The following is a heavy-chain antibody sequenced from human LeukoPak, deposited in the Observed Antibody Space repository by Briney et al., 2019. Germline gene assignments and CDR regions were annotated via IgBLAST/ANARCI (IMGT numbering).Heavy chain of an antibody. V-gene: IGHV1-69*02. CDR2: IIPIFGIT. J-gene: IGHJ4*02. D-gene: IGHD2-2*01. CDR1: GYTFTGYY. CDR3: ARWAPSCSSASCPFYFDF. Sequence: SVKVSCKASGYTFTGYYMHWVRQAPGQGLEWMGRIIPIFGITNYAQKFQARVTITADKSTGTAYMELSSLRSEDTAVYFCARWAPSCSSASCPFYFDFWGQGTLVTVSS.